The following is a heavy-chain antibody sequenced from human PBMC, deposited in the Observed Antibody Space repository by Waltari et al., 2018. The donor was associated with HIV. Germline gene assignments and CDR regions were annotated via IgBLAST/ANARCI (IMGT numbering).Heavy chain of an antibody. V-gene: IGHV4-4*02. Sequence: QVQVQESGPGLVKPSGTLSLTCAVSGGPITNNNWWTWVRQSPGKGLEWIGEIHHTGSTNDKPSLKNRVSILVDKSKNQFSLKLNSVTAADTAIYYCARAEETDGAFDIWGQGTMVTVSS. CDR2: IHHTGST. CDR3: ARAEETDGAFDI. J-gene: IGHJ3*02. CDR1: GGPITNNNW.